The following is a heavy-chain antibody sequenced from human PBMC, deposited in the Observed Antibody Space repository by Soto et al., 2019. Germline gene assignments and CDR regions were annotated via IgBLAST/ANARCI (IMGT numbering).Heavy chain of an antibody. CDR3: AIYTTQESSLFFHY. Sequence: ALRLCCAGSGVTFSNYAMSWVRQAPGKGLEWVSAISGSGDSTYYANSVKGRFTISRDNSKNTLYLQMNSLRAEDTAVYYCAIYTTQESSLFFHYWGQGTLVTVS. CDR1: GVTFSNYA. D-gene: IGHD3-16*02. J-gene: IGHJ4*02. CDR2: ISGSGDST. V-gene: IGHV3-23*01.